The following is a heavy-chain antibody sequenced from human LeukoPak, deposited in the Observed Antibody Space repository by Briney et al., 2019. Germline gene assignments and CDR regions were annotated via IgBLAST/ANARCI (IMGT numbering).Heavy chain of an antibody. CDR3: ARDSSTVVTN. J-gene: IGHJ4*02. Sequence: PGGSLRLSCAASGFTFSSYAMSWVRQAPGKGLEWVSSISSSSSYIYYADSVKGRFTISRDNAKNSLYLQMNSLRAEDTAVYYCARDSSTVVTNWGQGTLVTVSS. CDR2: ISSSSSYI. V-gene: IGHV3-21*01. D-gene: IGHD4-23*01. CDR1: GFTFSSYA.